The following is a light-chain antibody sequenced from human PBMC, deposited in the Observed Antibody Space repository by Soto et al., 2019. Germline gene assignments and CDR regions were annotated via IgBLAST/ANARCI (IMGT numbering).Light chain of an antibody. J-gene: IGLJ1*01. CDR2: EVS. Sequence: QSALTQPASVSGSPGQSITISCTGTSSDVGGYNYVSWYQQHPGKAPKVMIYEVSNRPSGVSNRFSGSKSGNTASLTISGLQAEDEADYYCSSYTRSSTRIFGTGTKVTVL. V-gene: IGLV2-14*01. CDR3: SSYTRSSTRI. CDR1: SSDVGGYNY.